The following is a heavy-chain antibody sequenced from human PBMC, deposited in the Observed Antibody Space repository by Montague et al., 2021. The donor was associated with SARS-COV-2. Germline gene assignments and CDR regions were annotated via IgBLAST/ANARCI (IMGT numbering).Heavy chain of an antibody. CDR2: XYWDDDK. CDR1: GFSLSTSGVG. J-gene: IGHJ4*02. Sequence: PALVKPTQTLTLTCTFSGFSLSTSGVGVGWIRQPPGKALKWLALXYWDDDKRYSPSLKSRLTITKDTSKNRVVLTMTNMDPVDTATYYCAHKSAMFTASYFDYWGQGTLVTVSS. V-gene: IGHV2-5*02. CDR3: AHKSAMFTASYFDY. D-gene: IGHD5-18*01.